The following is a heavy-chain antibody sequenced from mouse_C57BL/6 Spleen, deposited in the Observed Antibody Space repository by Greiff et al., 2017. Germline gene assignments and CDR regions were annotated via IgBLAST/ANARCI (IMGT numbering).Heavy chain of an antibody. CDR2: IYPGDGDT. CDR1: GYAFSSYW. J-gene: IGHJ4*01. D-gene: IGHD3-2*02. V-gene: IGHV1-80*01. CDR3: ARFTQGYYYAMDY. Sequence: VQLQQSGAELVKPGASVKISCKASGYAFSSYWMNWVKQRPGKGLEWIGQIYPGDGDTNYNGKFKGKATLTADKSSSTAYMQLSSLTSEDSAVYFCARFTQGYYYAMDYWGQGTSVTVSS.